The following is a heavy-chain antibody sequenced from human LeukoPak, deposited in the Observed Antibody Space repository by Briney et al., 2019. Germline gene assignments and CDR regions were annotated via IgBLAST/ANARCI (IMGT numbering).Heavy chain of an antibody. V-gene: IGHV4-59*01. Sequence: PSETLSLTCTVSGGSISSYYWSWIRQPPGKGLEWIGYIYYSGSTNYNPSLKSRVTISVDTPKNQFSLKLSSVTAADTAVYYYARDWDAYLDVWGKGTTVTVSS. CDR3: ARDWDAYLDV. D-gene: IGHD1-26*01. J-gene: IGHJ6*04. CDR1: GGSISSYY. CDR2: IYYSGST.